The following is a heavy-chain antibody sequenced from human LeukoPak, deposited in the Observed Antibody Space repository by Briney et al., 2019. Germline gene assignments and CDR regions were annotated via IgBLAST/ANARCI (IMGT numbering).Heavy chain of an antibody. CDR2: MNQDGSKI. CDR3: ARGSSGYYIGYFDY. CDR1: GFTFSSYW. V-gene: IGHV3-7*01. D-gene: IGHD3-22*01. Sequence: AGSLRLSCAASGFTFSSYWMTWVRQAPGKGLEWVANMNQDGSKIYYVDSLKGRFTISRDNAKNSLYLQMNGLRAEDTAVYYCARGSSGYYIGYFDYWGQGTLVTVSS. J-gene: IGHJ4*02.